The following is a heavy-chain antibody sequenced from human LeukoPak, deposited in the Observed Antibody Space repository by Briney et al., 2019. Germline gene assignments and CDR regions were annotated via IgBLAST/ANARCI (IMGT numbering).Heavy chain of an antibody. CDR2: IYISGST. Sequence: SETLSLTCTVSGGSISSGSYYWSWIRQPAGKGLEWIGRIYISGSTNYNPSLKSRVTISVDTSKNQFSLKLSSVTAADTAVYYCARDDAPVDRGFDPWVQGTLVTVSS. CDR3: ARDDAPVDRGFDP. D-gene: IGHD1-14*01. CDR1: GGSISSGSYY. V-gene: IGHV4-61*02. J-gene: IGHJ5*02.